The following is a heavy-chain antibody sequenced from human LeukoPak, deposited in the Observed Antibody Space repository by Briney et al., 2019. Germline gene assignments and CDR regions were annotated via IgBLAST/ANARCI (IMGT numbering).Heavy chain of an antibody. V-gene: IGHV4-4*02. J-gene: IGHJ4*01. CDR3: ARGGFYDSSGYLDY. CDR2: IYHSGST. D-gene: IGHD3-22*01. Sequence: PSETLSLTCAVSGGSTSSSNWWSWVRQPPGKGLEWIGEIYHSGSTNYNPSLKSRVTISVDKSKNQFSLKLSSVTAADTAVYSCARGGFYDSSGYLDYWGHGTLVTVSS. CDR1: GGSTSSSNW.